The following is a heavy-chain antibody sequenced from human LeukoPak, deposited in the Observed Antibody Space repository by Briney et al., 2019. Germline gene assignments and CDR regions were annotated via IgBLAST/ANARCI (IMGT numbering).Heavy chain of an antibody. J-gene: IGHJ4*02. CDR2: INPNSGDT. CDR1: GYIFSTYG. V-gene: IGHV1-2*06. D-gene: IGHD2-2*01. CDR3: ARDYCSSTSCLFDY. Sequence: ASVKVSCKASGYIFSTYGINWVRQAPGQGLEWMGRINPNSGDTNYAQKFQGRVTMTRDTSISTAYMELSRLRSDDTAVYYCARDYCSSTSCLFDYWGQGTLVTVSS.